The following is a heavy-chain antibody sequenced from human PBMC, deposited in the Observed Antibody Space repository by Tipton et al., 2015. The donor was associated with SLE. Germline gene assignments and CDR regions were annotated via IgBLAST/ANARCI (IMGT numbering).Heavy chain of an antibody. J-gene: IGHJ5*02. CDR3: AKDAHYNWLISGNWFDP. Sequence: TLSLTCTVSGGSISGHYWSWIRQPPGKGLEWIGYIHYTGSTHYNPSLESRVTMSVDTSKNQFSLRLTSVNAADTAIYYCAKDAHYNWLISGNWFDPWGQGSLVTVSS. V-gene: IGHV4-59*11. CDR1: GGSISGHY. D-gene: IGHD3-9*01. CDR2: IHYTGST.